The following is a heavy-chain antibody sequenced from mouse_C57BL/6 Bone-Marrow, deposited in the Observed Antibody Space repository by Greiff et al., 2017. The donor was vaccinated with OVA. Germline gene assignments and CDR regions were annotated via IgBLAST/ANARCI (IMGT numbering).Heavy chain of an antibody. CDR1: GYAFTNYL. CDR3: AREGGYYAMDY. CDR2: INPGSGGT. Sequence: QVQLQQFGAELVRPGTSVKVSCMASGYAFTNYLIEWVKQSPGQGLEWIGVINPGSGGTIDNEKFKGKATLTEDKSSSTAYMQLSSLTSEDSAVYICAREGGYYAMDYWGQGTSVTVSS. J-gene: IGHJ4*01. V-gene: IGHV1-54*01.